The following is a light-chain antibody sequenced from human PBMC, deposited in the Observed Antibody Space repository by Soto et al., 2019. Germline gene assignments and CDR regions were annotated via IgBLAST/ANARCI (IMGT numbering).Light chain of an antibody. CDR2: GTS. CDR3: QRYGRSAALT. Sequence: EIVLTQSPGTLSLSPGESATLSCRASQSVPSNYLAWYQQKPGQAPTLLIFGTSSRATGIPDRFSGSGSGTDFTLTISRLEPEDFAVYYCQRYGRSAALTFGGGTKVEIK. J-gene: IGKJ4*01. V-gene: IGKV3-20*01. CDR1: QSVPSNY.